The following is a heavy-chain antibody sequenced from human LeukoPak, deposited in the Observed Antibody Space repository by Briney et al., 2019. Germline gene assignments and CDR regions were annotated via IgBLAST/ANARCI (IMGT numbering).Heavy chain of an antibody. J-gene: IGHJ3*02. V-gene: IGHV1-2*02. Sequence: ASVKVSCKASGYTFTAYYIHWVRQAPGQGLEWMGWINPNSGDTTLLQRFQGRVTMTRDTSIITAYMELSSLTSDDTGMYYCARGPTLGLDIWGQGTMVTVSS. CDR3: ARGPTLGLDI. CDR2: INPNSGDT. CDR1: GYTFTAYY.